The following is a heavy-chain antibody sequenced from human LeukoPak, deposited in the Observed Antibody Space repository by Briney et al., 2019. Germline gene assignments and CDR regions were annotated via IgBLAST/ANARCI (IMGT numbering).Heavy chain of an antibody. Sequence: SETLSLTCGVYGGSFSGNYWSWIRQPPGKGLEWIGEIDHSGSTNYFPSLKSRVTISLDTSKNQFSLKLPSVTAADTAVYYCARAASIAVTGTFWLDPWGPGTLVTVSS. J-gene: IGHJ5*02. CDR3: ARAASIAVTGTFWLDP. CDR1: GGSFSGNY. CDR2: IDHSGST. V-gene: IGHV4-34*01. D-gene: IGHD6-19*01.